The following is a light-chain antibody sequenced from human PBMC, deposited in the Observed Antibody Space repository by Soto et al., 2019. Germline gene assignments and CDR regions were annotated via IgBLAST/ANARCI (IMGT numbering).Light chain of an antibody. CDR1: QSISSW. CDR3: QQYNSYWT. V-gene: IGKV1-5*01. CDR2: DAS. J-gene: IGKJ1*01. Sequence: DIQMTQSPSTLSASVGDRVTITCRASQSISSWLAWYQQKPGKAPKLLIYDASSLESVVPSRFSGSGSGTEFTLTISSRQPDDFATYYCQQYNSYWTFGQGTKVEIK.